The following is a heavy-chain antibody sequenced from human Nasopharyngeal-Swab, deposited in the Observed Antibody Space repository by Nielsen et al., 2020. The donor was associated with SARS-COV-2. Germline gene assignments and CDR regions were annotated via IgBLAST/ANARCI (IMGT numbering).Heavy chain of an antibody. Sequence: RQAPGKGLEWVSVIYSGGSSTYYADSVKGRFTISRDNSKNTLYLQMNSLRAEDTAVYYCAKDGYYYDSSGYGMDVWGQGTTGTVSS. V-gene: IGHV3-23*03. D-gene: IGHD3-22*01. CDR2: IYSGGSST. J-gene: IGHJ6*02. CDR3: AKDGYYYDSSGYGMDV.